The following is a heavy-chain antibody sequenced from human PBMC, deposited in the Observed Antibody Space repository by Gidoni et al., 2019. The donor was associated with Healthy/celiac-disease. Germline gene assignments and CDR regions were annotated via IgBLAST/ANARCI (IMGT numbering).Heavy chain of an antibody. Sequence: EVQLVESGGGLLQPGVSLRLSCAASVFTFSSYRLNWVRQAPGMGLEWVSYISSSSSTIYYADSVKGRFTISRDNAKNSLYLQMNSLRDEDTAVYYCAREELAALDYWGQGTLVTVSS. CDR2: ISSSSSTI. D-gene: IGHD6-13*01. CDR3: AREELAALDY. CDR1: VFTFSSYR. J-gene: IGHJ4*02. V-gene: IGHV3-48*02.